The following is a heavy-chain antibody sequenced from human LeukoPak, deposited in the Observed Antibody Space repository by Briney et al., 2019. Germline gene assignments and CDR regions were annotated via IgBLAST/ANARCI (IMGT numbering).Heavy chain of an antibody. J-gene: IGHJ6*03. Sequence: PSETLSLTCTVSGYSISSGYYWGWIRQPPGKGLEWIGGIYHSGSTYYNPSLKSRVTISVDTSENQFSLKLSSVTAADTAVYYCARADYSSTWSHDYYYMDVWGKGTTVTVSS. V-gene: IGHV4-38-2*02. D-gene: IGHD6-13*01. CDR2: IYHSGST. CDR3: ARADYSSTWSHDYYYMDV. CDR1: GYSISSGYY.